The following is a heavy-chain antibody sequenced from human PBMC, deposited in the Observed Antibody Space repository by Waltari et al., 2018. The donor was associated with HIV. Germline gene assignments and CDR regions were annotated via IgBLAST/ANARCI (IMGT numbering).Heavy chain of an antibody. J-gene: IGHJ3*02. D-gene: IGHD6-19*01. CDR3: ASSYTYSVWGAFDT. Sequence: QMQLQESGPRLVKPSETLSLTCTVSGGSITSSSNFWGWIRQPPEKGLEWIGSIYHDGGTHYEPSLKDSSLKSRVTISLDTSKNLFSLELTSVTATDTAIYYCASSYTYSVWGAFDTWGQGTMVTVSS. V-gene: IGHV4-39*02. CDR1: GGSITSSSNF. CDR2: IYHDGGT.